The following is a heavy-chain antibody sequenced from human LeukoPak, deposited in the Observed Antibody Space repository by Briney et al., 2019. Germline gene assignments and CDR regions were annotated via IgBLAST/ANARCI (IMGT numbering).Heavy chain of an antibody. D-gene: IGHD5-18*01. V-gene: IGHV1-69*13. CDR2: IIPIFSTA. Sequence: SVKVSCKASGGTFSSYAISWVRQAPGQGLEWMGGIIPIFSTANYAQKFQGRVTITADESTSTAYMELSSLRSEDTAVYYCASSTLRGYSYGYRDYWGQGTLVTVSS. J-gene: IGHJ4*02. CDR3: ASSTLRGYSYGYRDY. CDR1: GGTFSSYA.